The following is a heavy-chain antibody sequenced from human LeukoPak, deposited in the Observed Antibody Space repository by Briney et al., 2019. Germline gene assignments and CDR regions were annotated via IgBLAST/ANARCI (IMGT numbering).Heavy chain of an antibody. V-gene: IGHV3-21*01. CDR3: ARDPAGYSGYDTDY. D-gene: IGHD5-12*01. CDR1: GFTFSSYS. J-gene: IGHJ4*02. CDR2: ISSSSSYI. Sequence: PGGSLRLSCAASGFTFSSYSMNWVRQAPGKGLEWVSSISSSSSYIYYADSVKGRFTISRDNAKNSLYLQMNSLRAEDTAVCYSARDPAGYSGYDTDYWGQGTLVTVSS.